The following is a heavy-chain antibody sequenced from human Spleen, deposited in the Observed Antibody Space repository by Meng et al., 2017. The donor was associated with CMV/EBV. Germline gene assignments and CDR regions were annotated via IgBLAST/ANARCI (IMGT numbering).Heavy chain of an antibody. V-gene: IGHV4-61*01. CDR2: LYNSGST. Sequence: SVSSGYFYWYWIRQPPGKGLECIGYLYNSGSTKYNPSLQSRVTISVDTSKNHFSLKVSSVTAADTAVYYCARVSGVVVPAFTRVDPWGQGTLVTVSS. J-gene: IGHJ5*02. CDR3: ARVSGVVVPAFTRVDP. D-gene: IGHD2-2*01. CDR1: SVSSGYFY.